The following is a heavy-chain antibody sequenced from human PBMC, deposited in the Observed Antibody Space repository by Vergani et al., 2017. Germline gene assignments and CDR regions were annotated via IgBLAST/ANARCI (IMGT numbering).Heavy chain of an antibody. V-gene: IGHV1-2*02. CDR2: INSKSGAT. Sequence: QVQLVQSGAEVKKPGASVRVSCKGYGYFFSGYFMHWVRQAPGQGLEWMGWINSKSGATNSAQKFQGRVTLTRDTTISTAYMELSSLTSDDTAVYYCAAAVVVDAFDVXA. CDR1: GYFFSGYF. D-gene: IGHD2-15*01. CDR3: AAAVVVDAFDV. J-gene: IGHJ3*01.